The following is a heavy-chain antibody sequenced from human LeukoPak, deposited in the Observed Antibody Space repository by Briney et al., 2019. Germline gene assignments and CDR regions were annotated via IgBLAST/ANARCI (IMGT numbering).Heavy chain of an antibody. CDR3: AKDFGSTSAYYYYGMDV. Sequence: GGSLRLSCAASGFTFDDYAMHWVRQAPEKGLEWVSLISGDGGSTYYADSVKGRFTISRDNSKNSLYLQMNSLRTEDTALYYCAKDFGSTSAYYYYGMDVWGQGTTVTVSS. V-gene: IGHV3-43*02. CDR2: ISGDGGST. J-gene: IGHJ6*02. D-gene: IGHD6-13*01. CDR1: GFTFDDYA.